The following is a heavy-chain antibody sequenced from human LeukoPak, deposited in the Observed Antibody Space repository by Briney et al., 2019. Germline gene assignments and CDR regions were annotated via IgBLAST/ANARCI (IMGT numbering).Heavy chain of an antibody. V-gene: IGHV3-23*01. D-gene: IGHD3-22*01. Sequence: GGSLRLSCGVSGITLSNYGMSWVRQAPGKGLEWVAGIGGSGGRTNYADPVKGRFTISRDNPKNTLYLQMNSLRAEDTAVYFCAKRGVVIRVILVGFHKEAYYFDSWGQGALVIVSS. CDR1: GITLSNYG. CDR2: IGGSGGRT. CDR3: AKRGVVIRVILVGFHKEAYYFDS. J-gene: IGHJ4*02.